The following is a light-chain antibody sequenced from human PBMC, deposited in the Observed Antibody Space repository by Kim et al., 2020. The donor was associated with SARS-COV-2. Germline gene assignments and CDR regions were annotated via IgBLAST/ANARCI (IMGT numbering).Light chain of an antibody. J-gene: IGKJ2*01. V-gene: IGKV3-20*01. CDR2: GAS. CDR3: QQYALSPRT. Sequence: EIVLTQSPGTLSFSPGERATLSCRASHSVDNNYLAWYQQNPGQAPRLLIYGASTRATAIPDRFSGSGSGPYFTLTISRLEPEDFALYFCQQYALSPRTFGQGTKVDIK. CDR1: HSVDNNY.